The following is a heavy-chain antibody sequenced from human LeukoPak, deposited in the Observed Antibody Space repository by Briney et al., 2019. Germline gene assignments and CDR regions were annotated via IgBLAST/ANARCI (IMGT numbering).Heavy chain of an antibody. Sequence: PGGSLRLSCAASGFTVSSNYMSWVRQAPGKGLEWVSVIYSGGSTYYADSVKGRFTISRDNSKNTLYLQMYSLRAEDTAVYYCARDPYGSGSTSFDIWSQGTMVTVSS. CDR3: ARDPYGSGSTSFDI. CDR1: GFTVSSNY. CDR2: IYSGGST. V-gene: IGHV3-53*01. D-gene: IGHD3-10*01. J-gene: IGHJ3*02.